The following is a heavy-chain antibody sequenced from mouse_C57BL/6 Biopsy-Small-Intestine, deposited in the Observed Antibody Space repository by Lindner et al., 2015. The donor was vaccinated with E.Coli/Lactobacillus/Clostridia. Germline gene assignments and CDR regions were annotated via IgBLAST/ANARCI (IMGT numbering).Heavy chain of an antibody. Sequence: SVKVSCKASGITFSNYAISWVRQAPGQGLEWMGRVIPVLGIANYAQKFQDRVTITADKSTSTAYMEVRSLRSEDTAVYYCARVSSSYDYAMDVWGLGTTVTVSS. D-gene: IGHD2-12*01. J-gene: IGHJ1*01. CDR1: GITFSNYA. V-gene: IGHV1-69*02. CDR2: VIPVLGIA. CDR3: ARVSSSYDYAMDV.